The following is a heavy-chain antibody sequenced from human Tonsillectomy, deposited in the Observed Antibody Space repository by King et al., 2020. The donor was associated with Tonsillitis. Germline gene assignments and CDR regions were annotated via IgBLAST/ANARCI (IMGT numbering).Heavy chain of an antibody. CDR3: ARYVSGSFDY. CDR2: MYSSGNI. CDR1: GGSISSSDQY. D-gene: IGHD1-26*01. V-gene: IGHV4-39*01. Sequence: LQLQESGPGVVKPSETLSLTCTVSGGSISSSDQYWAWIRQPPGKGLEWIGYMYSSGNIFYKPSLKSRITISGGTSENRFSLKLSSVTAADTAVYFCARYVSGSFDYWGQGALVTVSS. J-gene: IGHJ4*02.